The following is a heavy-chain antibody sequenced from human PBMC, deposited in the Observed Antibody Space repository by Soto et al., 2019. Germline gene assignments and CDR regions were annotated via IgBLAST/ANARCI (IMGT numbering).Heavy chain of an antibody. V-gene: IGHV4-34*01. CDR1: VGSFSGYY. Sequence: PSDTLSLTCAFYVGSFSGYYWSCIRHSPGKWLEWIGEVNHSGSTNSNPSLKSRVTISADTSKNQFSLKLNSVTAADTALYYCARGISMIVEVQRDASEQYYFDSRGQGTLV. CDR2: VNHSGST. D-gene: IGHD3-22*01. CDR3: ARGISMIVEVQRDASEQYYFDS. J-gene: IGHJ4*02.